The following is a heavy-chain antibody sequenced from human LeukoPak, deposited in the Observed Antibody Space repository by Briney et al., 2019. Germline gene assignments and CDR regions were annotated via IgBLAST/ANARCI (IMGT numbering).Heavy chain of an antibody. J-gene: IGHJ4*02. CDR2: ASYYVGKQ. Sequence: GESLRLSCAASGFTVSSDYMSWVRQAPGKGLEWVSTASYYVGKQYHADSVRGRFTVSRDNSRNTVSLQMSSLRVEDTGIYYCAKAGIGADGAGFLCEYWGQGTLVTVSS. CDR3: AKAGIGADGAGFLCEY. CDR1: GFTVSSDY. V-gene: IGHV3-23*01. D-gene: IGHD1-1*01.